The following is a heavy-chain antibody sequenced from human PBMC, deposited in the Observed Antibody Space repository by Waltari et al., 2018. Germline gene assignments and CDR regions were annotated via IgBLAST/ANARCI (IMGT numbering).Heavy chain of an antibody. CDR1: GFTFGSHA. CDR2: ISGSGGGT. CDR3: ARDRQGYDGIIDN. D-gene: IGHD5-12*01. V-gene: IGHV3-23*04. J-gene: IGHJ4*02. Sequence: EVQLVESGGGLVQPGGSLRLSCTASGFTFGSHAMNWVRQAPGKGLGWVSTISGSGGGTYFADSVKGRFTISRDNSKNVLSLQMSSLRAEDTALYYCARDRQGYDGIIDNWGQGTLVTVSS.